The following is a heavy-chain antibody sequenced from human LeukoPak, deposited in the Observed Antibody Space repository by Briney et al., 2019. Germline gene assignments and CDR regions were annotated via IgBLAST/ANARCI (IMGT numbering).Heavy chain of an antibody. Sequence: HPGGSLRLSCAASGITFSSYSMNWVRQAPGRGLEWVSYISSSSSTIYYADSVKGRFTISRDNGKNSLYLQMNSLRAEDTAVYYCAGGTGSTYYWGQGTLVTVSS. V-gene: IGHV3-48*01. CDR3: AGGTGSTYY. CDR2: ISSSSSTI. J-gene: IGHJ4*02. D-gene: IGHD1-7*01. CDR1: GITFSSYS.